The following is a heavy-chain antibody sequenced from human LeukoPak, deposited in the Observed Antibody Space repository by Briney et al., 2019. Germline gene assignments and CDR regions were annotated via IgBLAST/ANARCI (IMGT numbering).Heavy chain of an antibody. V-gene: IGHV4-4*07. D-gene: IGHD1-1*01. CDR1: GGSISSYY. CDR3: ARAPSYNSAGLDV. J-gene: IGHJ6*02. CDR2: IYTSGGT. Sequence: PSETLSLTCTVSGGSISSYYWTWVRQPAGKGLEWIGRIYTSGGTNYNPSLKSRVTMSVDTSENRFSLKLTSVTAADTAVYYCARAPSYNSAGLDVWGQGTTVTVSS.